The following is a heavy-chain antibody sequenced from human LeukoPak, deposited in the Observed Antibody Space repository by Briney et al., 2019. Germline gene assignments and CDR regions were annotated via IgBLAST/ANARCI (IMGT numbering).Heavy chain of an antibody. CDR1: GGSISSSSYY. CDR3: ARGGGYSGYVLSQNGDAFDI. J-gene: IGHJ3*02. V-gene: IGHV4-39*07. Sequence: SETLSLTCTVSGGSISSSSYYWGWIRQPPGKGLEWIGSIYYSGSTYYNPSLKSRVTISVDTSKNQFSLKLSSVTAADTAVYYCARGGGYSGYVLSQNGDAFDIWGQGTMVTVSS. D-gene: IGHD5-12*01. CDR2: IYYSGST.